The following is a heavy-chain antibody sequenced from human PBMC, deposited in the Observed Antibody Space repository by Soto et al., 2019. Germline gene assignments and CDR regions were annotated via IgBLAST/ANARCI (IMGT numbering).Heavy chain of an antibody. J-gene: IGHJ4*02. CDR2: ISGSGGST. CDR1: GFTFSSYA. CDR3: AIAAIVVVQPRLCDY. V-gene: IGHV3-23*01. Sequence: EVQLLESGGGLVQPGGSLRLSCAASGFTFSSYAMSWVRQAPGKGLEWVSAISGSGGSTYYADSVKGRFTISRDKSKNTLYLQRNSLRAEDTAVEYCAIAAIVVVQPRLCDYLCQGTLVTVSA. D-gene: IGHD3-22*01.